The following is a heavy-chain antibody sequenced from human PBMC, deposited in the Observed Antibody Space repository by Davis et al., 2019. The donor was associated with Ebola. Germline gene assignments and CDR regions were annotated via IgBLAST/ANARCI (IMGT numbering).Heavy chain of an antibody. D-gene: IGHD3-10*01. V-gene: IGHV4-39*07. J-gene: IGHJ5*02. CDR1: GGSISSSSYY. CDR2: IYYSGST. Sequence: SETLSLTCTLSGGSISSSSYYWGWIRQPPGKGLEWIGSIYYSGSTNYNPSLKSRVTISVDTSKNQFSLKLSSVTAADTAVYYCARMDYYYGSGTNRFDPWGQGTLVTVSS. CDR3: ARMDYYYGSGTNRFDP.